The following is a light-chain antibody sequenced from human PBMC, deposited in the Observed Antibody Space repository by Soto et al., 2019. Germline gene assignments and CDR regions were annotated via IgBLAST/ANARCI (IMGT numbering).Light chain of an antibody. CDR2: EVS. CDR3: SSFTTTSTVL. V-gene: IGLV2-14*01. CDR1: SSDIGGYNY. Sequence: QSVLTQPASVSGSLGQSVTISCTGTSSDIGGYNYVSWYQQHPVEATKLMIFEVSKRPSGVSNRVSGSKSGNMASLTISGLKAEDEGDYYCSSFTTTSTVLLGGGTKLTVL. J-gene: IGLJ2*01.